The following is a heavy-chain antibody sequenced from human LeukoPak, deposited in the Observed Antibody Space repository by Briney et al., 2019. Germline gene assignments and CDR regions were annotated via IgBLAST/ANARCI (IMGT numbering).Heavy chain of an antibody. J-gene: IGHJ4*02. CDR2: IYYSGST. CDR3: ARGSDDYGDY. Sequence: PSETLSLTCTVSGGSISSGGYYWSWIRQHPGKGLEWIGYIYYSGSTYYNPSLKSRVTISVDTSKNQLSLKLSSVTAADTAVYYCARGSDDYGDYWGQGTLVTVSS. CDR1: GGSISSGGYY. V-gene: IGHV4-31*03.